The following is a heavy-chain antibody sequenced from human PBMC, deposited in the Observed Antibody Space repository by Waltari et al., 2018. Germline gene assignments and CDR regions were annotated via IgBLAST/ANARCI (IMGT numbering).Heavy chain of an antibody. CDR1: GYCMSVNYW. CDR3: ARDRGRGLYLDS. D-gene: IGHD2-15*01. V-gene: IGHV4-4*02. CDR2: IHRSGRT. J-gene: IGHJ4*02. Sequence: QLQLQQSGPGLLKPSGALSLPCGASGYCMSVNYWGSRVRQSPAKGLEWNGQIHRSGRTHYNPSLESRVTMSIDTSNKKFSLKLSSATAADTAVYYCARDRGRGLYLDSWGQGTLVTVSP.